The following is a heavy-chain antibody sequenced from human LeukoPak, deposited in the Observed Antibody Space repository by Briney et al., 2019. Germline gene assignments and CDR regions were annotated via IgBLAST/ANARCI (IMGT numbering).Heavy chain of an antibody. Sequence: SETLSLTCTVSGGSISSYYWSWIRQPAGKGLEWIGRIYTSGSTSYNPSLKSRVTMSVDTSKNQFSLKLSSVTAADTAVYYCARVGRDRDYYYYYMDVWGKGTTVTVSS. V-gene: IGHV4-4*07. CDR2: IYTSGST. CDR1: GGSISSYY. J-gene: IGHJ6*03. CDR3: ARVGRDRDYYYYYMDV.